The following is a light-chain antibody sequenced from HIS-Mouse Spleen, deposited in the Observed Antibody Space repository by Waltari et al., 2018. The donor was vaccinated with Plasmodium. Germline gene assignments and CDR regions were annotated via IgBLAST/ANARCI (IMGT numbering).Light chain of an antibody. CDR1: SSDVSVYHY. CDR3: SSYAGSNNLV. V-gene: IGLV2-8*01. Sequence: QSALTQPPSASGSPGQSVTISCTGTSSDVSVYHYVSWYQQHPGKAPNLMIYEVSKRPSGVPDRFSGSKSGNTASLTVSGLQAEDEADYYCSSYAGSNNLVFGGGTKLTVL. CDR2: EVS. J-gene: IGLJ2*01.